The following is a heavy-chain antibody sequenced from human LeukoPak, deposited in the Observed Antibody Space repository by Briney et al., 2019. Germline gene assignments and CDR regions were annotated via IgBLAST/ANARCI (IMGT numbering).Heavy chain of an antibody. V-gene: IGHV3-30*02. CDR1: GFTFSSYG. CDR2: IRYDGTNK. CDR3: ARLHYDALTGPFDY. J-gene: IGHJ4*02. Sequence: PGGSLRLSCAASGFTFSSYGMHWVRQAPGKGLEWVAFIRYDGTNKYYADSVKGRFTISRDNSKNTLYLQMNSLRGEDTAVYYCARLHYDALTGPFDYWGQGTLVTVSS. D-gene: IGHD3-9*01.